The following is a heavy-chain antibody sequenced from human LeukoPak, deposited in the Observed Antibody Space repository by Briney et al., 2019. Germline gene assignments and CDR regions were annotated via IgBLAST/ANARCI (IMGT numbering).Heavy chain of an antibody. D-gene: IGHD3-10*01. CDR3: ARVRGFFTMVRGERVEYYFDY. Sequence: SETLSLTCTVSGGSISSGSYYWSWIRQPAGKGLEWIGRIYTSGSTNYNPSLKSRVTISVDTSKNQFSLKLSSVTAADTAVYYCARVRGFFTMVRGERVEYYFDYWGQGTLVTVSS. J-gene: IGHJ4*02. CDR2: IYTSGST. CDR1: GGSISSGSYY. V-gene: IGHV4-61*02.